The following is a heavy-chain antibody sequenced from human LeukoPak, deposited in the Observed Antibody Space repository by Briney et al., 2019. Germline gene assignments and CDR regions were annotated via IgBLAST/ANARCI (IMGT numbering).Heavy chain of an antibody. CDR3: RLVTTGDY. V-gene: IGHV1-2*06. J-gene: IGHJ4*02. CDR2: INLRSCGT. CDR1: GYTFTDYY. Sequence: ASVKVSCKTSGYTFTDYYMHWVRQPPGQGLEWMGRINLRSCGTNYAQKFQDTATVHRDTSISTVYMELSRLRSDDTAVYYCRLVTTGDYWGQGTLVTVSS. D-gene: IGHD3-9*01.